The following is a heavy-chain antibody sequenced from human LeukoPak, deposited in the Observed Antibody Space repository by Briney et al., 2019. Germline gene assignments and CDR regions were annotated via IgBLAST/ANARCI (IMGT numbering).Heavy chain of an antibody. Sequence: SGGSLRLSCPASGFTFYNYAMSWVRQAPGKGLEWVSTISGSAGDTYYADSVKGRFSISRDNSKITLYLQMNSLRVEDTAVYYCARDYGDIPFGYWGQGTLVTVSS. D-gene: IGHD2-15*01. CDR1: GFTFYNYA. V-gene: IGHV3-23*01. J-gene: IGHJ4*02. CDR3: ARDYGDIPFGY. CDR2: ISGSAGDT.